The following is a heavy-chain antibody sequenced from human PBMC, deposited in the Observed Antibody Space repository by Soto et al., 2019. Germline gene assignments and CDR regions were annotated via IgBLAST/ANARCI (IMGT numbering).Heavy chain of an antibody. CDR1: GGSVSSYH. D-gene: IGHD6-6*01. Sequence: SETLSLTCTVSGGSVSSYHWTWIRQSPGKGLEWIGYIYYNGTTDYNPSLKSRVTISVSTSKRQFSLRLTSVTAADTAVYYCAREFFWWSRSFPTYYYYLDVWGKGTTVTVSS. CDR3: AREFFWWSRSFPTYYYYLDV. J-gene: IGHJ6*03. V-gene: IGHV4-59*02. CDR2: IYYNGTT.